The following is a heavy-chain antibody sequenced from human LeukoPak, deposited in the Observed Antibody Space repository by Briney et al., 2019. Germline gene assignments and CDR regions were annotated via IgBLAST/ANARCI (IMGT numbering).Heavy chain of an antibody. CDR3: AKEKKILEWLLAHNWFDP. J-gene: IGHJ5*02. Sequence: GGSLRLSCAASGFTFSSYSMNWVRQAPGKGLEWVSSISSSSYIYYADSVKGRFTISRDNSKNTLYLQMNSLRAEDTAVYYCAKEKKILEWLLAHNWFDPWGQGTLVTVSS. D-gene: IGHD3-3*01. CDR1: GFTFSSYS. V-gene: IGHV3-21*04. CDR2: ISSSSYI.